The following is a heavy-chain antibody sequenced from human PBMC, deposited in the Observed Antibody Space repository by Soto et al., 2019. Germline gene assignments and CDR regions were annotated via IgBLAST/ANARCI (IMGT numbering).Heavy chain of an antibody. CDR3: ARAQYCSGGSCRYAYYYYYYYMDV. J-gene: IGHJ6*03. V-gene: IGHV3-23*01. Sequence: GGSLRLSCAASGFTFSSYAMSWVRQAPGKGLEWVSAISGSGGSTYYADSVKGRFTISRDKAKNSLYLQMNSLRAEDKAVYYCARAQYCSGGSCRYAYYYYYYYMDVWGKGTTVTVSS. D-gene: IGHD2-15*01. CDR2: ISGSGGST. CDR1: GFTFSSYA.